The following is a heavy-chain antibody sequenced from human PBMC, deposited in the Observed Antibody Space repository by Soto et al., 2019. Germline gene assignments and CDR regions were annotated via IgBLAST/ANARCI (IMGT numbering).Heavy chain of an antibody. CDR2: ISGSGGST. CDR1: GFTFSSYA. Sequence: QPGGSLRLSCAASGFTFSSYAMSWVRQAPGKGLEWVSAISGSGGSTYYADSVKGRFTISRDNSKNTLYLQMNSLRAEDTAVYYCAKDQLSTLVLMVYAISPLDYWGQGTLVTVSS. CDR3: AKDQLSTLVLMVYAISPLDY. V-gene: IGHV3-23*01. J-gene: IGHJ4*02. D-gene: IGHD2-8*01.